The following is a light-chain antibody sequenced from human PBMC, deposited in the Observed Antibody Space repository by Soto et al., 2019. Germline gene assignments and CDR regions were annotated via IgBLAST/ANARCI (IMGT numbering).Light chain of an antibody. V-gene: IGLV1-47*02. Sequence: QSALTQPPSASGTPGQRVFISCSGSSSNIGGTNDAYWYQQLPGAAPKLLMHSNNLRPSGVPERISGSKSGTSASLAISGLRSEDEAVYYCASWDDRLGAVIFGGGSKATVL. J-gene: IGLJ2*01. CDR1: SSNIGGTND. CDR2: SNN. CDR3: ASWDDRLGAVI.